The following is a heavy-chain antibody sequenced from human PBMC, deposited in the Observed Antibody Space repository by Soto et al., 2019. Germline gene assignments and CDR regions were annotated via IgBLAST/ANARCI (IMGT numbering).Heavy chain of an antibody. Sequence: PGGSLRFSCAASGFTFSSYAMHWVRQAPGKGLEWVAVISYDGSNKYYADSVKGRFTISRDNSKNTLYLQMNSLRAEDTAVYYCARFIQPMVKVYYYGMDVWGQGTTVTVSS. V-gene: IGHV3-30-3*01. CDR2: ISYDGSNK. CDR3: ARFIQPMVKVYYYGMDV. CDR1: GFTFSSYA. D-gene: IGHD5-18*01. J-gene: IGHJ6*02.